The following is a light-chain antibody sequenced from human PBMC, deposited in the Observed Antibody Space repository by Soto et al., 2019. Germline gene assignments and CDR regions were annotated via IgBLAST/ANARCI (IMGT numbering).Light chain of an antibody. CDR1: QSLLLSYGYTF. CDR2: LVS. Sequence: DIVMTQSPLSLPVTPGEPASISCRYSQSLLLSYGYTFVDWYLQKPGQSPQLLIYLVSNRASGVPDRFSGSGSGTDFTLKITKVEAEDVGIYYCMQALETPYTFGQGTKLEIK. J-gene: IGKJ2*01. V-gene: IGKV2-28*01. CDR3: MQALETPYT.